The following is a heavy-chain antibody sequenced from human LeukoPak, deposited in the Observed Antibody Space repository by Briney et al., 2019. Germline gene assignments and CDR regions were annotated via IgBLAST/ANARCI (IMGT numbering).Heavy chain of an antibody. CDR2: IDPSDSYT. CDR1: GYSYTNNW. D-gene: IGHD1-1*01. V-gene: IGHV5-10-1*01. Sequence: GESLKISCKGSGYSYTNNWISWVRQMPGKGLEWMGKIDPSDSYTNYSPSFQGQVTISSDKSISTAYLQWSSLKASDTAMYYCARQDGNSKYYFDYWGQGTLVTVSS. CDR3: ARQDGNSKYYFDY. J-gene: IGHJ4*02.